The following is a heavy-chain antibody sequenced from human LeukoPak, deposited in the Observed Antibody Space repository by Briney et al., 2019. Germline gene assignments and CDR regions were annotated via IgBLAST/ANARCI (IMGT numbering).Heavy chain of an antibody. CDR1: GGSISSYY. CDR3: ARGPSSSLGPFDY. V-gene: IGHV4-59*01. CDR2: IYYSGST. Sequence: SETLSLTCTVSGGSISSYYWSWIRQPPGKGLEWIGYIYYSGSTNYNPSLKSRVTISVDTSKNQFSLELSSVTAADTAVYYCARGPSSSLGPFDYWGQGTLVTVSS. D-gene: IGHD2-2*01. J-gene: IGHJ4*02.